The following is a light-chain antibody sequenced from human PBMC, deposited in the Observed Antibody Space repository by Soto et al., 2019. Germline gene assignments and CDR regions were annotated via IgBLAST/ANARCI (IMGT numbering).Light chain of an antibody. CDR1: QSVSSF. CDR3: QQRSSWPT. J-gene: IGKJ4*01. V-gene: IGKV3-11*01. Sequence: LAPGERATLSCRASQSVSSFLAWYQQKPGQAPRLLIYDASNRATGIPARFSGSGSGTDFTLTISSLEPEDFAVYYCQQRSSWPTFGGGTKVDIK. CDR2: DAS.